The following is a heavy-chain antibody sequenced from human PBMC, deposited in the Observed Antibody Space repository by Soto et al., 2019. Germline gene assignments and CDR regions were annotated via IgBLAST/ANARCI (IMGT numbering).Heavy chain of an antibody. CDR2: FDPEDGET. CDR1: GYTLTELS. V-gene: IGHV1-24*01. D-gene: IGHD3-9*01. Sequence: ASVKVSCKVSGYTLTELSIHWVRQAPGKGLEWMGGFDPEDGETIYAQKFQGRVTMTEDTSTDTAYMELSSLRSEDTAVYYCATLGGRYYDILTGYPRAFDIWGQGTMVTVSS. J-gene: IGHJ3*02. CDR3: ATLGGRYYDILTGYPRAFDI.